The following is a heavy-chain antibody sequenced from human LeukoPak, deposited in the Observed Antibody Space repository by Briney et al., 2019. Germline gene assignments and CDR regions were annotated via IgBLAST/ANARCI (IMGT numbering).Heavy chain of an antibody. J-gene: IGHJ5*02. CDR2: IYSGGST. CDR3: VRDLWFGDVKWFDP. D-gene: IGHD3-10*01. Sequence: GGSLRLSCAASGFTVSSNYMSWVRQAPGKGLEWVSVIYSGGSTYYADSVKGRFTISRDNSKNTLYLQMNSLRAEDTAVYYCVRDLWFGDVKWFDPWGQGTLVTVSS. V-gene: IGHV3-66*01. CDR1: GFTVSSNY.